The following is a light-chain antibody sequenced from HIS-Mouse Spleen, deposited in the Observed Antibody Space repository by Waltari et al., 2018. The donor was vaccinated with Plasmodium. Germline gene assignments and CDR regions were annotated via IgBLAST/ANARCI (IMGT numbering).Light chain of an antibody. CDR3: SSYAGSNNLV. Sequence: QSALTQPPSASGSPGQSVTISCTGTSRDVGVYNSVSWYQQHPGKAPKLMIYEVSKRPSGVPDRFSGSKSGNTASLTVSGLQAEDEADYYCSSYAGSNNLVFGGGTKLTVL. J-gene: IGLJ2*01. CDR1: SRDVGVYNS. CDR2: EVS. V-gene: IGLV2-8*01.